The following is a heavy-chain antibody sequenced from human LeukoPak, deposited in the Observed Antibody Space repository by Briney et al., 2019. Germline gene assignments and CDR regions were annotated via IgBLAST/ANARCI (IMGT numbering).Heavy chain of an antibody. CDR2: ISYSGDTI. CDR3: ARLGIIAAGSNDY. D-gene: IGHD6-13*01. J-gene: IGHJ4*02. V-gene: IGHV3-11*01. CDR1: EFTFSDYY. Sequence: GGSLRLSCAASEFTFSDYYMSWIRQAPGKGLEWVSYISYSGDTIYYADSVKGRFTVSRDNAKNSLYLQMNSLRAEDTAVYYCARLGIIAAGSNDYWGQGTLVTVSS.